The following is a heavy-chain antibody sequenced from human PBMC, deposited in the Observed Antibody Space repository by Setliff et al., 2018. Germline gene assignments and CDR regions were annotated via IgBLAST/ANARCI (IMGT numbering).Heavy chain of an antibody. D-gene: IGHD2-15*01. CDR3: ARDGGYCSGGSCYGLDY. J-gene: IGHJ4*02. V-gene: IGHV1-3*01. CDR1: GYTFTSYA. Sequence: ASVKVSCKASGYTFTSYAMHWVRQAPGQRLEWMGWINAGNGNTKYSQKFQGRVTITRDTSASTAYMELSSLRSEDPAVYYCARDGGYCSGGSCYGLDYWGQGTLVTVSS. CDR2: INAGNGNT.